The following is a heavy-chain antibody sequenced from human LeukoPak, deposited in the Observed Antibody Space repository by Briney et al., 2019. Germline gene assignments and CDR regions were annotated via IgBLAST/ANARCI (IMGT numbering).Heavy chain of an antibody. J-gene: IGHJ4*02. V-gene: IGHV4-30-2*01. CDR1: GGSISSGGYS. Sequence: SETLSLTCAVSGGSISSGGYSWSWIRQPPGKGLEWNGYIYHSGSTYYNPSLKSRVTISVDRSQNQFSLKLSSVTAADTAVYYCARGDENGDYVGAFDYWGQGTLVVVSS. CDR3: ARGDENGDYVGAFDY. CDR2: IYHSGST. D-gene: IGHD4-17*01.